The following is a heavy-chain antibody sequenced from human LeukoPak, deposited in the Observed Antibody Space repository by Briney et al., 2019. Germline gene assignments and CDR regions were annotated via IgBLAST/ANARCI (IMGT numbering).Heavy chain of an antibody. D-gene: IGHD6-19*01. CDR2: IYYSGST. Sequence: PSETLSLTCTVSGGSISSSTYYWGWIRQPPGKGLEWIGSIYYSGSTYYNPSLKSRATISVDTSKNQFSLKLSSVTAADTAVYYCARRYSYSSLPDYWGQGTLVTVSS. J-gene: IGHJ4*02. V-gene: IGHV4-39*01. CDR3: ARRYSYSSLPDY. CDR1: GGSISSSTYY.